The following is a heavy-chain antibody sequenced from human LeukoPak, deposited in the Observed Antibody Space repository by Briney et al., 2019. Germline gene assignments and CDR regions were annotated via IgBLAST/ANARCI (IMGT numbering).Heavy chain of an antibody. Sequence: GASVKVSCKASGHTFTSYDINWVRQATGQGLEWMGWMNPNSGNTGYAQKFQGRVTMTRDTSISTAYMELSRLRSDDTAVYYCARDVDTAMVTLGSYYGMDVWGQGTTVTVSS. D-gene: IGHD5-18*01. CDR3: ARDVDTAMVTLGSYYGMDV. V-gene: IGHV1-8*01. CDR2: MNPNSGNT. J-gene: IGHJ6*02. CDR1: GHTFTSYD.